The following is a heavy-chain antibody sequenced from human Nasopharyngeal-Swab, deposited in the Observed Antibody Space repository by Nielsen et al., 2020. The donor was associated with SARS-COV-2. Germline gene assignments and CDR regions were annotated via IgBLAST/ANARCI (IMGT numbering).Heavy chain of an antibody. CDR1: GFTFSSYS. CDR3: ARDPRYGGYLYYYYGMDV. Sequence: GESLKISCAASGFTFSSYSMNWVRQAPGKGLEWVSSISSSSNYIYYADSVKGRFTISRDNAKNSLYLQMNSLRAEDTAVYYCARDPRYGGYLYYYYGMDVWGQGTTVTVSS. V-gene: IGHV3-21*01. CDR2: ISSSSNYI. D-gene: IGHD5-12*01. J-gene: IGHJ6*02.